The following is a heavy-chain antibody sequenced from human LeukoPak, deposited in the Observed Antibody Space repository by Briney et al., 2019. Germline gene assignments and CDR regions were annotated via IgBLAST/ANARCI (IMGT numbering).Heavy chain of an antibody. CDR3: AKGPQRLRSRSPYFDY. CDR2: ISWNSGSI. Sequence: PGRSLRLSCAASGFTFDDYAMHWVRQAPGKGLEWVSGISWNSGSIVYADSVKGRFTISRDKAKNSLYLQMNSLRAEDTALYYCAKGPQRLRSRSPYFDYWGQGTLVTVSS. CDR1: GFTFDDYA. D-gene: IGHD6-25*01. J-gene: IGHJ4*02. V-gene: IGHV3-9*01.